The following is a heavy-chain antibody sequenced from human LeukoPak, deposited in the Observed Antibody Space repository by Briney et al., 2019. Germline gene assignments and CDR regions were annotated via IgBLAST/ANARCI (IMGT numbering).Heavy chain of an antibody. CDR3: AKDSGYSYGYDN. CDR1: GFTFSSYG. J-gene: IGHJ4*02. Sequence: GGSLRLSCAASGFTFSSYGMHWGRQAPGKGLEWVAFIRYDGSNKYYADSVKGRFTISRDNSKNTLYLQMNSLRAEDTAVYYCAKDSGYSYGYDNWGQGTLVTVSS. CDR2: IRYDGSNK. V-gene: IGHV3-30*02. D-gene: IGHD5-18*01.